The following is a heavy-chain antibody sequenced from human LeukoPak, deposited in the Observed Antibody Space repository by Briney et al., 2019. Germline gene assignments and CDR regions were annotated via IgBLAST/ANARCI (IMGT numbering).Heavy chain of an antibody. J-gene: IGHJ3*02. CDR1: GYTLSSYT. Sequence: PGGSLRLSCAASGYTLSSYTMSWVRQAPGKGLEWVSSISGRSTTVYNADSVKGRFTISRDNAKNSLYLQLNSMRDEDTPRYYCARQYYYGSGAAGAFEIWGQGTMVTVSP. CDR3: ARQYYYGSGAAGAFEI. V-gene: IGHV3-48*02. D-gene: IGHD3-10*01. CDR2: ISGRSTTV.